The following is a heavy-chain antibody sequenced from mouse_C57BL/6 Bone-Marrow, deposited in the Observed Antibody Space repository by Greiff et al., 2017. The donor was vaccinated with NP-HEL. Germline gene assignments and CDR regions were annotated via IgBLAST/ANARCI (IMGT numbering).Heavy chain of an antibody. CDR3: ARIDYDDYYAMDY. V-gene: IGHV1-55*01. J-gene: IGHJ4*01. CDR2: IYPGSGST. Sequence: VQLQQPGAELVKPGASVKMSCKASGYTFTSYWITWVKQRPGQGLAWIGDIYPGSGSTNYNEKFKSKATLTVDTSSSTAYMQLSSLTSEDSAVYYCARIDYDDYYAMDYWGQGTSVTVSS. CDR1: GYTFTSYW. D-gene: IGHD2-4*01.